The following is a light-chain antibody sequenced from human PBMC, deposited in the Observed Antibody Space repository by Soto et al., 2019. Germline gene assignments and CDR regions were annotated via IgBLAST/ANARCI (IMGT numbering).Light chain of an antibody. CDR3: LQHNSYPCT. CDR2: AAF. CDR1: QDISND. J-gene: IGKJ2*02. Sequence: DIQMTQSPSSLSASVGDRVTITCRASQDISNDLAWYQQKPGKAPHRLIYAAFSLQSGVPSRFSGSGSGTEFTLTISSLQPEDFATYYCLQHNSYPCTFGQGTKLEIK. V-gene: IGKV1-17*01.